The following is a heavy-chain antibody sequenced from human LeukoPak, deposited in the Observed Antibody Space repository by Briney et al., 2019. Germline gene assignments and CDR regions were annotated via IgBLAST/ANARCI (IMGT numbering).Heavy chain of an antibody. CDR2: ISSSGSTI. CDR3: ARVGSSGSYGGPDY. CDR1: GGSFSGYY. D-gene: IGHD1-26*01. J-gene: IGHJ4*02. V-gene: IGHV3-11*01. Sequence: LSLTCAVYGGSFSGYYWSWIRQAPGKGLEWVSYISSSGSTIYYADSVKGRFTISRDNAKNSLYLQMNSLRAEDTAVYYCARVGSSGSYGGPDYWGQGTLVTVSS.